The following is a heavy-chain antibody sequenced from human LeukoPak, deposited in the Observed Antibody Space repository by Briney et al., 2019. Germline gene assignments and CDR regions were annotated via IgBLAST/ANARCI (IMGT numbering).Heavy chain of an antibody. CDR1: GFTFSNYW. D-gene: IGHD2-15*01. J-gene: IGHJ4*02. V-gene: IGHV3-7*01. Sequence: AGGSLRLSCAASGFTFSNYWMSWVRQAPRKGLEWVANINQDGSGKSYVDSVKGRFTISRDNAKSSLFLVMNSLRVEDTAMYYCARTSRSSSIDDWGQGTLVTVSS. CDR3: ARTSRSSSIDD. CDR2: INQDGSGK.